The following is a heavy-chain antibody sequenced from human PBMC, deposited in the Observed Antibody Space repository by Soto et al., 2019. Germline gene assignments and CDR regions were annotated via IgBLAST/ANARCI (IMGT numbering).Heavy chain of an antibody. Sequence: PSETLSLTCAVSGYSISSSNWWCWIRHPPGKGLEWIGYIYYSGSTYYNPSLKSRVTMSVDTSKNQFSLKLSSVTAVDTAVYYCARAGCSGGSCYSFYYYYYGMDVWGQGTTVTVSS. J-gene: IGHJ6*02. CDR3: ARAGCSGGSCYSFYYYYYGMDV. D-gene: IGHD2-15*01. V-gene: IGHV4-28*03. CDR1: GYSISSSNW. CDR2: IYYSGST.